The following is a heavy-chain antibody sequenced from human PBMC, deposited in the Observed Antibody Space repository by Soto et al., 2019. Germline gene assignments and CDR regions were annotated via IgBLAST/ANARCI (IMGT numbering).Heavy chain of an antibody. D-gene: IGHD5-12*01. CDR1: GFTFSSYG. V-gene: IGHV3-30*18. CDR3: AKVGGRGIVATFYGLDF. Sequence: QVQLVESGGGVVQPGRSLRLSCAASGFTFSSYGIHWVRQAPGKGLERVAVISYDGSNKYYADSVKGRFTISRDNSKRALYLESNRLRGDGTAVYYCAKVGGRGIVATFYGLDFWGDGTMVTVCS. J-gene: IGHJ6*01. CDR2: ISYDGSNK.